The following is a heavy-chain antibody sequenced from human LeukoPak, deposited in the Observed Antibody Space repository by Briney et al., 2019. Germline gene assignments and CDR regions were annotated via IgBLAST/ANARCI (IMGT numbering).Heavy chain of an antibody. CDR2: IYYSGST. Sequence: SETLSLTCTVSGGSISSYYWSWIRQPPGKGLEWIGYIYYSGSTNYNPSLKSRVTISVDTSKNQFSLKLSSVTAADTAVYYCARGGSGWYGGWFDPWGQGTLVTVSS. CDR1: GGSISSYY. CDR3: ARGGSGWYGGWFDP. V-gene: IGHV4-59*01. D-gene: IGHD6-19*01. J-gene: IGHJ5*02.